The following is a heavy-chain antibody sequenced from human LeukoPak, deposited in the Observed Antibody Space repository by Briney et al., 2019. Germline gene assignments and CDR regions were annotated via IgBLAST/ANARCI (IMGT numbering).Heavy chain of an antibody. CDR3: ARDFYLDGYPYFEY. D-gene: IGHD5-24*01. CDR2: IHYSGST. V-gene: IGHV4-61*08. CDR1: GFSLSNSGVG. J-gene: IGHJ4*02. Sequence: SGPTLVKPTQTLTLTCTFSGFSLSNSGVGVSWIRQPPGKGLEWIAYIHYSGSTNYNPSLKSRVTISVDTSKNQFSLRLSSVTAADTAVYFCARDFYLDGYPYFEYWGQGTLVTVSS.